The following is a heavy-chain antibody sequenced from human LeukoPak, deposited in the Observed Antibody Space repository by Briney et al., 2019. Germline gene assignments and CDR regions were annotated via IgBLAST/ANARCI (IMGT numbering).Heavy chain of an antibody. Sequence: ASVKLSCKASGYTFTSYGISWVRQAPGQGLEWMGWISAYNGNTNYAQKLQGRVTMTTDTSTSTAYMELRSLRSDDTAVYYCARVGYCSGGSCYPSYFQHWGQGTLVTVSS. D-gene: IGHD2-15*01. V-gene: IGHV1-18*04. CDR3: ARVGYCSGGSCYPSYFQH. CDR2: ISAYNGNT. J-gene: IGHJ1*01. CDR1: GYTFTSYG.